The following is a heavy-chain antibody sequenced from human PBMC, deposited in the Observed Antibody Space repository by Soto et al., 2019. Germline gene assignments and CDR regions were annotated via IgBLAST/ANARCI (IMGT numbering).Heavy chain of an antibody. CDR1: GVSLITNEVG. V-gene: IGHV2-5*02. J-gene: IGHJ5*02. CDR2: IYWDDDK. D-gene: IGHD4-17*01. CDR3: AHLARLSVTTYNWFDP. Sequence: SGPTLVNPTPTLTLTCPFSGVSLITNEVGVGWVRQPPGKALEWLALIYWDDDKRYSPSLKSRLTIAKDTSKNQVVLTMTNMDPVDTATYYCAHLARLSVTTYNWFDPWGQGTLVTVSS.